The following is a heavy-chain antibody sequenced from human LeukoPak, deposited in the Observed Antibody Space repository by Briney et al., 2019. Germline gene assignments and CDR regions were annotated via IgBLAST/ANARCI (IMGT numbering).Heavy chain of an antibody. CDR1: GLTFSRYS. CDR2: INSGSTTI. V-gene: IGHV3-48*02. Sequence: GGSLRLSCAASGLTFSRYSMNWVRQTPGKGLEWVSYINSGSTTIYYADSVKGRFTISRDNAENSLYLQMNSLRDEDTAVYYCARDRHSTGWYYFDYWGQGTLVTVSS. CDR3: ARDRHSTGWYYFDY. D-gene: IGHD6-19*01. J-gene: IGHJ4*02.